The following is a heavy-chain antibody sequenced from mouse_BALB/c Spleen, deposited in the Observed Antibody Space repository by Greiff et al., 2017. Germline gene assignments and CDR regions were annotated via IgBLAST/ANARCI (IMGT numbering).Heavy chain of an antibody. CDR1: GFTFSSFG. D-gene: IGHD2-14*01. Sequence: EVQGVESGGGLVQPGGSRKLSCAASGFTFSSFGMHWVRQAPEKGLEWVAYISSGSSTIYYADTVKGRFTISRDNPKNTLFLQMTSLRSEDTAMYYCARMDRFAWFAYWGQGTLVTVSA. CDR3: ARMDRFAWFAY. V-gene: IGHV5-17*02. CDR2: ISSGSSTI. J-gene: IGHJ3*01.